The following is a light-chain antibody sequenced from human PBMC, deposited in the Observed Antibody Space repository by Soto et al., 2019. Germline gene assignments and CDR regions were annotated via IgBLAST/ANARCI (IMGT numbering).Light chain of an antibody. CDR1: QSISGN. J-gene: IGKJ1*01. CDR2: GPS. V-gene: IGKV3-15*01. Sequence: EIVMTQSPGTLSVSPGERVTLSCRASQSISGNLAWYQQKPGQAPRLLIYGPSTRATGIPARFSGSGSGTEFTLTINSLQSEDLAVYYCQHYNNWPRTFGQGTTVEVQ. CDR3: QHYNNWPRT.